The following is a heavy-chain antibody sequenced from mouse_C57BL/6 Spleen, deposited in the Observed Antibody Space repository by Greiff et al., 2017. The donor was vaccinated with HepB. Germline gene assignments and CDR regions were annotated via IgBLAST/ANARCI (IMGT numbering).Heavy chain of an antibody. V-gene: IGHV1-15*01. D-gene: IGHD1-1*01. CDR3: TSFTTVVATPGYFDY. J-gene: IGHJ2*01. CDR2: LDPETGGT. Sequence: VQLQESGAELVRPGASVTLSCKASGYTFTDYEMHWVKQTPVHGLEWIGALDPETGGTAYNQKFKGKAILTADKSSSTAYMELRSLTSEDSAVYYCTSFTTVVATPGYFDYWGQGTTLTVSS. CDR1: GYTFTDYE.